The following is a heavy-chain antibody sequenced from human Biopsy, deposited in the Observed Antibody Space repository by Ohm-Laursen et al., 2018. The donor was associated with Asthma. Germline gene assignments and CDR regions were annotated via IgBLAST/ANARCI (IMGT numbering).Heavy chain of an antibody. J-gene: IGHJ4*02. CDR2: IYYSGST. CDR3: ARVQDYYDSRGYYRSSDY. CDR1: YGSITSGGYY. D-gene: IGHD3-22*01. V-gene: IGHV4-31*03. Sequence: TLSLTCTVSYGSITSGGYYWTWIRQHPGKGLEWIGFIYYSGSTYYNPSLKSRVSISIDTSKNQFSLKLSSVTAADTAVYYCARVQDYYDSRGYYRSSDYWGQGTLVTVSS.